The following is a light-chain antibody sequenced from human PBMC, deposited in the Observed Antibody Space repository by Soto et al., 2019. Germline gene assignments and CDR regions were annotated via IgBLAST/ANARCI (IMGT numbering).Light chain of an antibody. CDR1: QSISNY. CDR3: QQTYIFPYS. J-gene: IGKJ2*03. Sequence: DVQMTQSPSSLSESVGDRVTITCRTSQSISNYLNWYQQKPGQAPKLLIYAASSLESGVPSRVSGSRSGTDFTLTINSLQPEDFATYLCQQTYIFPYSFGQGTTLEI. CDR2: AAS. V-gene: IGKV1-39*01.